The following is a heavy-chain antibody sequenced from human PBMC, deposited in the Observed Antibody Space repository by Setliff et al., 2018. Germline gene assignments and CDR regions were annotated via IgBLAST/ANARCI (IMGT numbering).Heavy chain of an antibody. CDR1: GYSFTTYN. CDR3: AYDSSGYYPGY. J-gene: IGHJ4*02. Sequence: GASVKVSCKASGYSFTTYNIHWFRQAPGQGLEWVGGIIPIFGTANYAQKLQGRVTMTTDTSTSTAYMELRSLRSDDTAVYYCAYDSSGYYPGYWGQGTLVTVSS. CDR2: IIPIFGTA. V-gene: IGHV1-18*04. D-gene: IGHD3-22*01.